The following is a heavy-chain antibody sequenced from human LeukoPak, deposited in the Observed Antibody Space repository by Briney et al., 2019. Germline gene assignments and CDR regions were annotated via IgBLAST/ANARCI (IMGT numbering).Heavy chain of an antibody. Sequence: GASVKVSCKASGSMFTGYYMHWVRQAPGQGLEWMGWINPNSGGTNYSPKFQARVTMTRATSISTAYMERSRLTSDDTAVYYCARVQREQFLLYYYYMDVWGKGTTVTVSS. CDR2: INPNSGGT. CDR3: ARVQREQFLLYYYYMDV. CDR1: GSMFTGYY. J-gene: IGHJ6*03. D-gene: IGHD1-26*01. V-gene: IGHV1-2*02.